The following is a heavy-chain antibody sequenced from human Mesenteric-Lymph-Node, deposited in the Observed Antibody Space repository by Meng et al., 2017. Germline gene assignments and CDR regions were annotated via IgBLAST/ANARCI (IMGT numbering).Heavy chain of an antibody. CDR3: ATNPSDCSGGACYYY. Sequence: SETLSLTCTVSGGSIKSNYWSWIRQPPGKGLEWIGYIHNSGSPYYNPSLKSRVTMSLDTSTNQFSLRLGSVTAADTAVYYCATNPSDCSGGACYYYWGQGTLVTVSS. J-gene: IGHJ4*02. CDR2: IHNSGSP. D-gene: IGHD2-15*01. V-gene: IGHV4-59*12. CDR1: GGSIKSNY.